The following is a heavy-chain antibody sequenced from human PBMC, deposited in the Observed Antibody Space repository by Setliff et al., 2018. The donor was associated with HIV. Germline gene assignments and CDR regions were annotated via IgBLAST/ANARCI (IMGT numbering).Heavy chain of an antibody. V-gene: IGHV7-4-1*02. CDR1: GYTFSAYA. CDR3: ARDRRYCTSTSCYRNWFDP. J-gene: IGHJ5*02. D-gene: IGHD2-2*02. CDR2: INTNTGNP. Sequence: GASVKVSCKASGYTFSAYAIHWVRQAPGQGLEWMGWINTNTGNPTYAQGFTGRFVFSLDTSVSTAYLQISSLKAEDTAVYYCARDRRYCTSTSCYRNWFDPWGQGTLVTVSS.